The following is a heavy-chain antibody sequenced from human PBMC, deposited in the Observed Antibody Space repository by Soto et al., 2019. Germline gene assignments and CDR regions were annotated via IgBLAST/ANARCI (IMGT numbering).Heavy chain of an antibody. CDR2: ISSSGSTI. J-gene: IGHJ6*02. Sequence: VRLVESGGGLVKPGGSLRLSCAASGFTFSDYYMSWIRQAPGKGLEWVSYISSSGSTIYYADSVKGRFTISRDNVKNLLYLQMNSLRAEDTAVYCCARCGEVPSAISAGMDVWGQGTTVTVSS. CDR1: GFTFSDYY. CDR3: ARCGEVPSAISAGMDV. V-gene: IGHV3-11*01. D-gene: IGHD2-2*02.